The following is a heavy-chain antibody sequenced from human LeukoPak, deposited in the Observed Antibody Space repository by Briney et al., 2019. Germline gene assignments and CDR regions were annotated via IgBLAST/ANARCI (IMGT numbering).Heavy chain of an antibody. Sequence: ASVKVSCKASGYTFTSYGINWVRQATGQGLEWMGWMNPNNGKTGYAQKFQGRLTMTRNTSICTAYMELSSLRSEDTAVYYCARGLEMEVAAYWGQGTLVTVSS. CDR3: ARGLEMEVAAY. D-gene: IGHD5-24*01. J-gene: IGHJ4*02. CDR2: MNPNNGKT. V-gene: IGHV1-8*01. CDR1: GYTFTSYG.